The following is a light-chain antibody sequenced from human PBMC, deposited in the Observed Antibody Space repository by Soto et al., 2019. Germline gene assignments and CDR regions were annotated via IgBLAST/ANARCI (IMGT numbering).Light chain of an antibody. Sequence: DIQMTQSPSSLSASVGDRVTITCQASQDISNYLNWYQQKPGKAPKLLIYDASNLETGVPSRFSGSGSGTDFTFTISRLQPEDIATYYCQQRYTFGQGTKLEIK. CDR3: QQRYT. CDR2: DAS. CDR1: QDISNY. V-gene: IGKV1-33*01. J-gene: IGKJ2*01.